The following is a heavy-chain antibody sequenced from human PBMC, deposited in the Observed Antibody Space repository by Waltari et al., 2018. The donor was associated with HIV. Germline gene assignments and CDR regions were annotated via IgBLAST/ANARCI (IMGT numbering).Heavy chain of an antibody. J-gene: IGHJ4*02. CDR3: TRDLARYNWNDIPLDY. Sequence: EVQLVESGGGLVQPGGSLRLSWAASGFTFSRSWMPWGRPAPRKGLVWVSRISRDGTTKSCAGSVKGRLTISRDNAKNTLYLQMNSLRAEDTAVYYCTRDLARYNWNDIPLDYWGQGALVTVSS. CDR1: GFTFSRSW. CDR2: ISRDGTTK. D-gene: IGHD1-20*01. V-gene: IGHV3-74*01.